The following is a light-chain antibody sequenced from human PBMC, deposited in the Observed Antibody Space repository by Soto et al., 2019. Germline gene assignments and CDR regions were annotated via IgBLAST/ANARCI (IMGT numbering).Light chain of an antibody. J-gene: IGKJ3*01. CDR2: GAS. V-gene: IGKV3-20*01. CDR1: QSVSSSY. CDR3: QQYGSSPRFT. Sequence: EIVLTQSPGTLSLSPGERATLSCRASQSVSSSYLAWYQQKPGQEPRLLIYGASSRATGIPDRFSGSGSGTDFTLTISRLEPEDFAVYYCQQYGSSPRFTFGPGTKLDIK.